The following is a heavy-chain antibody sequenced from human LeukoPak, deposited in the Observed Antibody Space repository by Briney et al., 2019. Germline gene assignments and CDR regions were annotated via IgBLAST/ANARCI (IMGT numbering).Heavy chain of an antibody. V-gene: IGHV3-30*04. Sequence: PGGSLRLSCAASGFTFSSYAMHWVRQAPGKGLEWVAVISYDGSNKYYADSVKGRFTISRDNSKNTLYLQMNSLRAEDTAVFYCAKESWVATNFDYWGQGTLVTVSS. CDR1: GFTFSSYA. J-gene: IGHJ4*02. CDR3: AKESWVATNFDY. CDR2: ISYDGSNK. D-gene: IGHD5-24*01.